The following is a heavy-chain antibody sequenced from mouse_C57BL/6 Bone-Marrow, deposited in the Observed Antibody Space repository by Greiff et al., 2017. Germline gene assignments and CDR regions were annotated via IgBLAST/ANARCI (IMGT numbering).Heavy chain of an antibody. CDR1: GYSFTGYF. CDR2: INPYNGDT. Sequence: VQLKESGPELVKPGDSVKISCKASGYSFTGYFMNWVMQSHGKSLEWIGRINPYNGDTFYNQKFKGKATLTVDKSSSTAHMGLRSLTAEDSAVYYCARGHYGSSYGAMDYWGKGTSVTVSS. CDR3: ARGHYGSSYGAMDY. D-gene: IGHD1-1*01. J-gene: IGHJ4*01. V-gene: IGHV1-20*01.